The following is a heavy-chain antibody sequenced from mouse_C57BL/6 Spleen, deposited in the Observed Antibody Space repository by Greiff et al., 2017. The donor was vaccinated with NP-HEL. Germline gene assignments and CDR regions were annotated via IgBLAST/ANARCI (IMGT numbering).Heavy chain of an antibody. CDR1: GYTFTSYG. Sequence: QVQLKQSGAELARPGASVKLSCKASGYTFTSYGISWVKQRTGQGLEWIGEIYPRSGNTYYNEKVKGKATLTADKSSSTSYMELRSLTSEDSAVYFCARYYDSAWFAYWGQGTLVTVSA. CDR3: ARYYDSAWFAY. V-gene: IGHV1-81*01. CDR2: IYPRSGNT. D-gene: IGHD2-4*01. J-gene: IGHJ3*01.